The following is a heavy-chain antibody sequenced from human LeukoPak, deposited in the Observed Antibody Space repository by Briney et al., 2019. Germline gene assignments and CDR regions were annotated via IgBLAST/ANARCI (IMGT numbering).Heavy chain of an antibody. CDR1: GYTFTGYY. D-gene: IGHD2-21*02. Sequence: GASVKVSCKASGYTFTGYYIHWVRQAPGQGLEWMGWISPNSGGTDYAQKFQGRVTMTRDTSISTAYMDLSRLRSDDTAVYYCARALVSYCGGDCYSSGALQHWGQGTLVTVSS. J-gene: IGHJ1*01. V-gene: IGHV1-2*02. CDR3: ARALVSYCGGDCYSSGALQH. CDR2: ISPNSGGT.